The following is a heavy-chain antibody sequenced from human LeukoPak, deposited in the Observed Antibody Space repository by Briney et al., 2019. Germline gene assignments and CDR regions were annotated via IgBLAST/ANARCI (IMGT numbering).Heavy chain of an antibody. CDR1: GGSFSGYY. J-gene: IGHJ3*02. Sequence: PSETLSLTCAVYGGSFSGYYWSWIRQPPGKGLEWIGEINHSGSTNYNPSLKSRVTISVDPSKNQFSLKLSSVTAADTAVYYCARGLTRYQLPNFVQGGAFDIWGQGTMVTVSS. CDR3: ARGLTRYQLPNFVQGGAFDI. CDR2: INHSGST. V-gene: IGHV4-34*01. D-gene: IGHD2-2*01.